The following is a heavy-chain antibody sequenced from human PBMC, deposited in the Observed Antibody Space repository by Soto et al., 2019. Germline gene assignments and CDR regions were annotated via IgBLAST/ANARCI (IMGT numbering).Heavy chain of an antibody. CDR2: IYHSGST. J-gene: IGHJ6*02. CDR1: GGSISSYY. CDR3: ARDFGLPYYDFWSGPNYGMDV. D-gene: IGHD3-3*01. V-gene: IGHV4-59*12. Sequence: SETLSLTCTVSGGSISSYYWSWIRQPPGKGLEWIGDIYHSGSTNYNPSLKSRVTISVDKSKNQFSLKLSSVTAADTAVYYCARDFGLPYYDFWSGPNYGMDVWGQGTTVTVSS.